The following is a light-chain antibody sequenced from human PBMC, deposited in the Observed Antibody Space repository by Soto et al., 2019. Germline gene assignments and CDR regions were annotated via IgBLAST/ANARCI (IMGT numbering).Light chain of an antibody. V-gene: IGKV3-20*01. CDR2: GAS. CDR1: QSVSRSY. Sequence: EIVLTQSPGTLSLCPGDRATLSCRASQSVSRSYLAWYHHKPGQAPRLLIYGASSRATGIPDRFSGSGSGTDFTLTISRLEPEDFAVYYCQQYGSSPPYTFGQGTKLEIK. J-gene: IGKJ2*01. CDR3: QQYGSSPPYT.